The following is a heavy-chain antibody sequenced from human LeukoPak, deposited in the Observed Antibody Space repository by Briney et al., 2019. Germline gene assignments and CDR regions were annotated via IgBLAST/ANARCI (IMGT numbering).Heavy chain of an antibody. CDR1: GYTFTNYG. CDR2: ISAYNGNT. J-gene: IGHJ4*02. CDR3: ARDPDVGTAMDRDY. D-gene: IGHD5-18*01. Sequence: AAVTVSCMASGYTFTNYGISWVRQAPGQGLEWMGWISAYNGNTNYAQKLQGSVTMTTDTSTSTAYMELRSLRSDDTGVYYCARDPDVGTAMDRDYWGEGTLVTVSS. V-gene: IGHV1-18*01.